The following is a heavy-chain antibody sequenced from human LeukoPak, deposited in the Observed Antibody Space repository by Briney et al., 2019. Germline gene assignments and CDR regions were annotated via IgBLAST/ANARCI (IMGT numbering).Heavy chain of an antibody. CDR2: ISYDGSNK. D-gene: IGHD1-26*01. CDR1: GFTFSSYG. V-gene: IGHV3-30*18. CDR3: AKDEWELLSSFDY. J-gene: IGHJ4*02. Sequence: GGSLRLSCAASGFTFSSYGMHWVRQAPGKGLEWVAVISYDGSNKYYADSVKGRFTISRDNSKSTLYLQMNSLRAEDTAVYYCAKDEWELLSSFDYWGQGTLVTVSS.